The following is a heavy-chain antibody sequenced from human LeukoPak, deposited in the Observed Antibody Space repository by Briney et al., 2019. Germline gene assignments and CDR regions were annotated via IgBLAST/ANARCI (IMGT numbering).Heavy chain of an antibody. CDR1: GYTFTNYY. CDR3: AREEFGGYFDY. D-gene: IGHD2-15*01. V-gene: IGHV1-46*01. Sequence: ASVKVSCKASGYTFTNYYMHWVRQAPGQGLEWMGLINPTGSSTNYAQKFRGRVTMTRDTSTTTVYMELSSLRSEDTAVYYCAREEFGGYFDYWGQGTLVTVSS. CDR2: INPTGSST. J-gene: IGHJ4*02.